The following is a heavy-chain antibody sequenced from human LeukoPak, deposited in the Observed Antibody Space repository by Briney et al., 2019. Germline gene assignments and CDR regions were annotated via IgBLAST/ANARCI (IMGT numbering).Heavy chain of an antibody. Sequence: PSETLSLTCVVFGGSFSGHWWNWIRQPPGKGLEWIGEISHGGSTNYIPSLKGRVTISVDTSKNQFSLKLSSVTAADTAVYYCARHGGSYRYWYFDLWGRGTLVTVSS. V-gene: IGHV4-34*01. CDR3: ARHGGSYRYWYFDL. J-gene: IGHJ2*01. CDR1: GGSFSGHW. D-gene: IGHD1-26*01. CDR2: ISHGGST.